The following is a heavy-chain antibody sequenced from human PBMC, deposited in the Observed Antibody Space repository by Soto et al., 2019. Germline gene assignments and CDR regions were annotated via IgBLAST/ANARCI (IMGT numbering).Heavy chain of an antibody. V-gene: IGHV3-11*04. CDR3: AKDSIRARGSSGPIVLVPAAPEGMDV. J-gene: IGHJ6*02. D-gene: IGHD2-2*01. Sequence: GGSLRLSCAASGFSFSDYYMSWIRQAPGKGLEWVSYISSSGSTIYYADSVKGRFTISRDNAKNSLYLQMNSLRAEDTAVYYCAKDSIRARGSSGPIVLVPAAPEGMDVWGQGTTVTVSS. CDR1: GFSFSDYY. CDR2: ISSSGSTI.